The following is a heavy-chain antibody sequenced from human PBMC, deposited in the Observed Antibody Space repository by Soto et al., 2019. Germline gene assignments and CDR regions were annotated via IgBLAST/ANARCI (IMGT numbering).Heavy chain of an antibody. D-gene: IGHD1-20*01. Sequence: PGGSLRLSCAASGFTFSSYAMSWARQAPGKGLEWVSAISGSGGSTYYADSVKGRFTISRDNSKNTLYLQMNSLRAEDTAVYYCAKDNNWKPTLGTVDYWGQGTLVTVSS. CDR2: ISGSGGST. CDR3: AKDNNWKPTLGTVDY. V-gene: IGHV3-23*01. CDR1: GFTFSSYA. J-gene: IGHJ4*02.